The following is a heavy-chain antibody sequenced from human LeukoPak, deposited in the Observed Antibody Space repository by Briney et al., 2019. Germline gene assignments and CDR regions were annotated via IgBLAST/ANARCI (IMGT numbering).Heavy chain of an antibody. CDR3: ARHPPFGVDSYFDY. CDR2: IYYSGST. Sequence: SETLSLTCTVSGGSISSSSYYWGWIRQPPGKGLEWIGSIYYSGSTNYNPSLKSRVTISVDTSKNQFSLKLSSVTAADTAVYYCARHPPFGVDSYFDYWGQGTLVTVSS. J-gene: IGHJ4*02. V-gene: IGHV4-39*01. D-gene: IGHD3-3*01. CDR1: GGSISSSSYY.